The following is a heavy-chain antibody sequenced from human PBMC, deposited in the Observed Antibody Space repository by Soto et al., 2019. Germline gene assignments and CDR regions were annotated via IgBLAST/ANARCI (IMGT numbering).Heavy chain of an antibody. Sequence: QVQLVQAGAEVKKPGSSVKVSCTTSGGTISSFGMNWVRQAPGQGLEWMGGIVPIDGSTKYAEKFQERVTITADASTSTVYMDLSSMRSEDTAVYYCASSFTKSRRGGVAFDYWGQGTLLTVST. J-gene: IGHJ4*02. CDR1: GGTISSFG. CDR2: IVPIDGST. V-gene: IGHV1-69*01. D-gene: IGHD3-3*01. CDR3: ASSFTKSRRGGVAFDY.